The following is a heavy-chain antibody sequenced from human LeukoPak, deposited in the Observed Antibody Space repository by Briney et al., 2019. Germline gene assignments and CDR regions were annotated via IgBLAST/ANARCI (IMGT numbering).Heavy chain of an antibody. Sequence: SEALSLTCTVSGGSISSSSYYWGWIRQPPGKGLEWIGSIYYSGSTNYNPSLKSRVTISVDTSKNQFSLKLSSVTAADTAVYYCARHVSSWYRSWFDPWGQGTLVTVSS. D-gene: IGHD6-13*01. CDR3: ARHVSSWYRSWFDP. V-gene: IGHV4-39*01. CDR1: GGSISSSSYY. J-gene: IGHJ5*02. CDR2: IYYSGST.